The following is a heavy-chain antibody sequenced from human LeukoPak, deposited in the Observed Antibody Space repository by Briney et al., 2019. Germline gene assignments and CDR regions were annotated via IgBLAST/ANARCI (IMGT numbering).Heavy chain of an antibody. J-gene: IGHJ5*02. CDR2: IYYSGST. Sequence: SETLSLTCTVSGSSVSSGSYYWSWIRQPPGKGLEWIGYIYYSGSTNYNPSLKSRVTISVDTSKNQFSLKLSSVTAADTAVYYCARDTDWNDAWFDPWGQGTLVTVSS. CDR3: ARDTDWNDAWFDP. CDR1: GSSVSSGSYY. V-gene: IGHV4-61*01. D-gene: IGHD1-1*01.